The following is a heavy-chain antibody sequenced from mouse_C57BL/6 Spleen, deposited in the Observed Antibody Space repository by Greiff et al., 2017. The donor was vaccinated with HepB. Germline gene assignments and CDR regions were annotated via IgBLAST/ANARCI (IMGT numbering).Heavy chain of an antibody. CDR2: ISSGSSTI. V-gene: IGHV5-17*01. J-gene: IGHJ2*01. Sequence: DVMLVESGGGLVKPGGSLKLSCAASGFTFSDYGMHWVRQAPEKGLEWVAYISSGSSTIYYADTVKGRFTISRDNAKNTLFLQMTSLRSEDTAMYYCAREYDGSSYHGYFDYWGQGTTLTVSS. D-gene: IGHD1-1*01. CDR1: GFTFSDYG. CDR3: AREYDGSSYHGYFDY.